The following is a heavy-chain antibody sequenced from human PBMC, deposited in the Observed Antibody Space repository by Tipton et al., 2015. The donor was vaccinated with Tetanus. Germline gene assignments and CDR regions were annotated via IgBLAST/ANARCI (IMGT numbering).Heavy chain of an antibody. CDR2: ISYSGST. CDR1: GGSINNYY. Sequence: TLSLTCTVSGGSINNYYWSWIRQPPGKGLEWIGYISYSGSTNSNPSLKSRVTISVDTSKNQFSLKLSSVTAADTAVYYCATSKGGAARPRFDYWGQGTLVTVSS. CDR3: ATSKGGAARPRFDY. D-gene: IGHD6-6*01. V-gene: IGHV4-59*01. J-gene: IGHJ4*02.